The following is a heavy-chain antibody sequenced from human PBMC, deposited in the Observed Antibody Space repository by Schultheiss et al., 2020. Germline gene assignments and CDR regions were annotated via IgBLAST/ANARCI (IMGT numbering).Heavy chain of an antibody. V-gene: IGHV3-23*01. CDR2: ISGSGGST. J-gene: IGHJ1*01. CDR3: ARGRAGMVARPFQH. D-gene: IGHD2-15*01. CDR1: GFTVSSNY. Sequence: GGSLRLSCAASGFTVSSNYMSWVRQAPGKGLEWVSAISGSGGSTYYADSVKGRFTISRDNSKNTLYLQMNSLRAEDTAVYYCARGRAGMVARPFQHWGQGTLVNVYS.